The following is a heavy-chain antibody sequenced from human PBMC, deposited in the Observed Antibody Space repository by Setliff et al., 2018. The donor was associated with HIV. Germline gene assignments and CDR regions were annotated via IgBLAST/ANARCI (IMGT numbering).Heavy chain of an antibody. J-gene: IGHJ4*01. CDR2: IDWDDDK. CDR3: ARRIRHNSGSVFDY. CDR1: GFSLSTSGMC. V-gene: IGHV2-70*11. Sequence: GSGPTLVNPTQTLTLTCTVSGFSLSTSGMCVSWIRQSPGKALEWLARIDWDDDKYYSTSLKTRLTISKETSKNRVVLTMTNMDPVDTATYYCARRIRHNSGSVFDYWGHGTLVTVSS. D-gene: IGHD3-10*01.